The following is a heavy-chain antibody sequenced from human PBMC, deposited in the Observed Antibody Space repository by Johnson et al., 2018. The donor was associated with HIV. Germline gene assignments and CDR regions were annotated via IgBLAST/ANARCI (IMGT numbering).Heavy chain of an antibody. CDR3: ARDYSVTMLGGAFDI. J-gene: IGHJ3*02. D-gene: IGHD3-10*02. CDR2: ISYDGSYK. V-gene: IGHV3-30*03. CDR1: GFTFSSYG. Sequence: VQLLESGGGVVQPGRSLRLSCAASGFTFSSYGMNWVRQIPGKGLEWVALISYDGSYKYYADSVKGRFTISRDNSKNTLFLHMNSLRAEDTAVYYCARDYSVTMLGGAFDIWGQGTMVTVSS.